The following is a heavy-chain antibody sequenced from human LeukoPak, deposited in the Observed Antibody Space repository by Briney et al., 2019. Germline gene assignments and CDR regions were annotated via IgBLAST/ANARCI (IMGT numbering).Heavy chain of an antibody. CDR3: ARSVLGTVTTFEYFQH. CDR2: IYYSGST. V-gene: IGHV4-39*07. J-gene: IGHJ1*01. Sequence: SETLSLTCTVSGGSISSSSYYWGWIRQPPGKGLEWIGSIYYSGSTYYNPSLKSRVTISVDTSKNQFSLKLSSVTAADTAVYYCARSVLGTVTTFEYFQHWGQGTLVTVSS. D-gene: IGHD4-17*01. CDR1: GGSISSSSYY.